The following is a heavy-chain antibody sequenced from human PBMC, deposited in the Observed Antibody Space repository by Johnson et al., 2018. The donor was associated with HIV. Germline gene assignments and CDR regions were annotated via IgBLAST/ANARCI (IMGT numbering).Heavy chain of an antibody. CDR3: VRQYELYGYAFDL. Sequence: VHLVESGGGLVEPGGSLRLSCIASGFIFGSCWMTWVRQAPGERLEWVANIKEDGTEKYYVDSVKGRFTVSRDNAKNSLYLQMNDLRAEDTAVYYCVRQYELYGYAFDLWGQGTVVTVSS. CDR2: IKEDGTEK. J-gene: IGHJ3*01. CDR1: GFIFGSCW. V-gene: IGHV3-7*05. D-gene: IGHD5-18*01.